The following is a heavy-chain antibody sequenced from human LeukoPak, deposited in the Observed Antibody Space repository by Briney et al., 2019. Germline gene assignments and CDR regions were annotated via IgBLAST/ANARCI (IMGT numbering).Heavy chain of an antibody. D-gene: IGHD3-10*01. CDR3: ARDLAYFGSGKQNY. CDR2: IYSGGST. J-gene: IGHJ4*02. V-gene: IGHV3-66*01. Sequence: GGSLRLSCATSGFTFSSYAMSWVRQAPGKGLEGVSVIYSGGSTYYADSVKGRFTISRDNSKNTLYLQMNSLRAEDTAVYYCARDLAYFGSGKQNYWGQGTLVTVSS. CDR1: GFTFSSYA.